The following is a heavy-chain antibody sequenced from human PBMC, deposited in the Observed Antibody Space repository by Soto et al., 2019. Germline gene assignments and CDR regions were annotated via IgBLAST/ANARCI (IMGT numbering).Heavy chain of an antibody. CDR2: IYHSGST. J-gene: IGHJ6*02. D-gene: IGHD3-10*01. Sequence: PWEPLSLTSTVPGRSSGPSNSWSWVRQPPGERLEGRGEIYHSGSTNYNPSLKSRVTISVDKSKNQFSLKLSSVTSADTAVYYCARGGKYYYGSGSSLVGYYYYGMDVWGQGTTVTVSS. CDR1: GRSSGPSNS. V-gene: IGHV4-4*02. CDR3: ARGGKYYYGSGSSLVGYYYYGMDV.